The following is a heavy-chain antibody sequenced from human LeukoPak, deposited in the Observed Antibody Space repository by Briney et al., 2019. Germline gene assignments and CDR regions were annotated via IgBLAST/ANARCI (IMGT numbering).Heavy chain of an antibody. V-gene: IGHV3-11*06. CDR1: GFTFSDHY. J-gene: IGHJ3*02. Sequence: GGSLRLSCAASGFTFSDHYMTWIRQAPGKGLEWISYITTSSSYTNYADPVKGRFTISRDNAKNSLYLHMNSLRVEDTAMYYCARGRLWFGEFTSRGTFDIWGQGTMVTVSS. CDR2: ITTSSSYT. CDR3: ARGRLWFGEFTSRGTFDI. D-gene: IGHD3-10*01.